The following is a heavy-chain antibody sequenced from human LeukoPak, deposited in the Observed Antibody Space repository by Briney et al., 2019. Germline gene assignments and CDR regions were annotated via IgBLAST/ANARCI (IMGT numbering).Heavy chain of an antibody. CDR2: ISNSSSHI. J-gene: IGHJ4*02. CDR1: GFTFSNYG. Sequence: PGGSLRLSCAASGFTFSNYGMNWVRQAPGRGLEWVASISNSSSHIYYADSVKGRFTISRDNAKNSLYLQMNSLRAEDTAVYYCARELLLIVVPAAPFDYWGQGTLVTVSS. V-gene: IGHV3-21*01. D-gene: IGHD2-2*01. CDR3: ARELLLIVVPAAPFDY.